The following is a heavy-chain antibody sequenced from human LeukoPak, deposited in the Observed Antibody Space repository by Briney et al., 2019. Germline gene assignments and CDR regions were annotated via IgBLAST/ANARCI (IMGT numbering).Heavy chain of an antibody. D-gene: IGHD2-2*01. CDR2: INHSGST. CDR3: AGYQLPYYYYGMDV. V-gene: IGHV4-34*08. CDR1: GFTFSSYA. J-gene: IGHJ6*02. Sequence: GSLRLSCAASGFTFSSYAMSWIRQPPGKGLEWIGEINHSGSTNYNPSLKSRVTISVDTSKNQFSLKLSSVTAADTAVYYCAGYQLPYYYYGMDVWGQGTTVTVSS.